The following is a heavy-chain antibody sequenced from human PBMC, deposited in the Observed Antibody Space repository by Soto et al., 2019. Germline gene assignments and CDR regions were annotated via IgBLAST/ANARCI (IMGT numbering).Heavy chain of an antibody. CDR1: GGSIISGGYS. Sequence: SETLSLTXAVSGGSIISGGYSWSWIRQPPGKGLEWIGYIYSGTTHYNPSLESRVTIAMDRSKNQVSLSLKSVTAADTAVYYCAREDSGAFFDFWGQGTLVTVSS. D-gene: IGHD2-15*01. V-gene: IGHV4-30-2*01. J-gene: IGHJ4*02. CDR3: AREDSGAFFDF. CDR2: IYSGTT.